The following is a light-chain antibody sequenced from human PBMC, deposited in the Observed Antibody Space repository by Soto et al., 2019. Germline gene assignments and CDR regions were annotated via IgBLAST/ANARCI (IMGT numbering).Light chain of an antibody. CDR1: QTISSW. CDR3: QHYNSYSEA. Sequence: DIQMTQSPSTVSGSVGDRVTITCLAIQTISSWLAWYQQKPGKAPKLLIYKASTLKSGVPSGFSGSGSGTEFTLTISSLQPDDFETYYCQHYNSYSEAFGQGTKVDIK. J-gene: IGKJ1*01. V-gene: IGKV1-5*03. CDR2: KAS.